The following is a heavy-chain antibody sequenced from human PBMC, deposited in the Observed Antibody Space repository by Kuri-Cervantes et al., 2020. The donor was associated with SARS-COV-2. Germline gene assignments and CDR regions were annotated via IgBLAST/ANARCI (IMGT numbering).Heavy chain of an antibody. CDR2: ISSSSSYI. D-gene: IGHD2-8*01. CDR3: ARGMDDY. J-gene: IGHJ4*02. CDR1: GFTFSSYS. V-gene: IGHV3-21*01. Sequence: GESLKISCAASGFTFSSYSMNWVRQAPGKGLEWVSSISSSSSYIYYADSVKGRFTIPRDNAKNSLYLQMNSLRAEDTAVYYCARGMDDYWGQGTLVTVSS.